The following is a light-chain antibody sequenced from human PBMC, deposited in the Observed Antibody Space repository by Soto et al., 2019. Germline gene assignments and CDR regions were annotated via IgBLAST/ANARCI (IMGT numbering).Light chain of an antibody. CDR1: SSDVGGYNY. Sequence: QSALTQPASVSGSPGQSITISCTGTSSDVGGYNYASWYRQHPGKAPKLMIYEVRNRPSGVSNRFSGSKSGNTASLTISGLQAEDEADYYCSSYTRSSTLIFGIGTKDTVL. CDR2: EVR. V-gene: IGLV2-14*01. J-gene: IGLJ1*01. CDR3: SSYTRSSTLI.